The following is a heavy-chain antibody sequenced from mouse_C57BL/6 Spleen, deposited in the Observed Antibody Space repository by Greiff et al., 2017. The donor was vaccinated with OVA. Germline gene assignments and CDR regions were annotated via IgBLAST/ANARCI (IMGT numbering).Heavy chain of an antibody. CDR1: GYTFTSYW. V-gene: IGHV1-69*01. J-gene: IGHJ4*01. Sequence: VKLQQPGAELVMPGASVKLSCKASGYTFTSYWMHWVKQRPGQGLEWIGEIDPSDSYTNYNQKFKGKSTLTVDKSSSTAYMQLSSLTSEDSAVYYCARRYGNLDAMDYWGQGTSVTVSS. CDR3: ARRYGNLDAMDY. D-gene: IGHD2-10*02. CDR2: IDPSDSYT.